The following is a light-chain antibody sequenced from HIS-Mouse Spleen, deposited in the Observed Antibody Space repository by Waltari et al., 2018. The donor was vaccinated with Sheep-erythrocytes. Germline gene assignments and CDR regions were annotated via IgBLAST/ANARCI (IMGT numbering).Light chain of an antibody. CDR3: QQANSFPIT. J-gene: IGKJ5*01. V-gene: IGKV1-12*01. CDR2: AAS. CDR1: QGISSW. Sequence: DIQLTPAPSSASASVVDRVTLTCRASQGISSWLAWYQQKPGKAPKLLFFAASSLQSGVPSRFSGSGSGTDFTLTISSLQPEDFATYYCQQANSFPITFGQGTRLEIK.